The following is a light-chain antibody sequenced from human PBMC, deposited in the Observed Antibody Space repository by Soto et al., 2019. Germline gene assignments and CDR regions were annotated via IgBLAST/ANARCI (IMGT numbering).Light chain of an antibody. J-gene: IGKJ1*01. CDR2: GAS. Sequence: DIVMAQSPATLSVSPGETATLSCRASQNIDINLVWYQQKPGQAPRLLLYGASTRATGVPARFSGSGSGTDFTLTVSSLQSEDFAVYYCQQYYNWPPWTFGLGTKVDVK. CDR1: QNIDIN. V-gene: IGKV3-15*01. CDR3: QQYYNWPPWT.